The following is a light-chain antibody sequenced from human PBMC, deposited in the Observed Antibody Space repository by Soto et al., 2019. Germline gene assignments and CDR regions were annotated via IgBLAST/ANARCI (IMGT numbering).Light chain of an antibody. V-gene: IGLV2-14*01. CDR2: EVS. J-gene: IGLJ1*01. CDR3: TSYTSSSTLDV. CDR1: SSDVGGYNY. Sequence: QSVLTQPASVSVSPGQSITISCTGTSSDVGGYNYVSWYQQHPGKAPKLIIYEVSNRPTGVSNRFSGSKSGHTASLTISGLQSEDEADYFCTSYTSSSTLDVFGTGTKVTVL.